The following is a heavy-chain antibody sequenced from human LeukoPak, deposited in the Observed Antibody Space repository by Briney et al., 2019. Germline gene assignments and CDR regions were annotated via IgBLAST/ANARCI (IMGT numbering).Heavy chain of an antibody. CDR1: GFTFSSYG. Sequence: QAGGSLRLSCAASGFTFSSYGMHWVRQAPGKGLEWVTFIRYDGSIKYYADSVKGRFTISRDNSKNTLYLQMHSLRAEDTAVYYCAKALGPAMVRGVIHYWGQGILVTVSS. V-gene: IGHV3-30*02. J-gene: IGHJ4*02. D-gene: IGHD3-10*01. CDR2: IRYDGSIK. CDR3: AKALGPAMVRGVIHY.